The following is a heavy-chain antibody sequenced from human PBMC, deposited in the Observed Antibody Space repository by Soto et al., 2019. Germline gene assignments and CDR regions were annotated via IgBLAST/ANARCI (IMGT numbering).Heavy chain of an antibody. CDR2: IYPDDSDG. Sequence: PGESLKISCKASGYAFVTFWIFWMRQVPGKGLEWMGVIYPDDSDGTYSPAFQGQATISADKSSSTAYLLLIDFRAFDNPIYYCGRHRNAGWLDPSGQGASVT. CDR3: GRHRNAGWLDP. J-gene: IGHJ5*02. V-gene: IGHV5-51*01. CDR1: GYAFVTFW.